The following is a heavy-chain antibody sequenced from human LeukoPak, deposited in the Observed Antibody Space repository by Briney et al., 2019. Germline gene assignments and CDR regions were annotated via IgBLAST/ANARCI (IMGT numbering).Heavy chain of an antibody. CDR2: NYYSGST. J-gene: IGHJ3*02. V-gene: IGHV4-59*01. Sequence: SETLYLTNTVSRGSISRDYWSWIRQPPGKGLEWSGGNYYSGSTNDNPSLKSRVTISVDTSKNQFSLKLNSVTAADTAVYYCARVKYPPRKAPYYYDSSGRKAFDIWGQGTMVTVSS. CDR1: RGSISRDY. D-gene: IGHD3-22*01. CDR3: ARVKYPPRKAPYYYDSSGRKAFDI.